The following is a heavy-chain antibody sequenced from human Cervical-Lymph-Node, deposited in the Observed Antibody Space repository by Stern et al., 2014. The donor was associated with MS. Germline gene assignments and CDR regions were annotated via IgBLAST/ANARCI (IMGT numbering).Heavy chain of an antibody. Sequence: DQLVESGAEVKKPGSSVKVSCKASGGTFNNYAISWVRQAPGQGLEWMGGIIPMFGTANHAQKFQGRVTITADESTSTAYMELSSLRSEDTAVYYCARAAVSYYDFWSGYYPSYYNYGMDVWGQGTTVTVSS. V-gene: IGHV1-69*01. J-gene: IGHJ6*02. CDR1: GGTFNNYA. CDR3: ARAAVSYYDFWSGYYPSYYNYGMDV. D-gene: IGHD3-3*01. CDR2: IIPMFGTA.